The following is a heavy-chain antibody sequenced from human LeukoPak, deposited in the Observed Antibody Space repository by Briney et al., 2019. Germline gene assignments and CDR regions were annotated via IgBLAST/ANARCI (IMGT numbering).Heavy chain of an antibody. CDR1: GGSISSYY. V-gene: IGHV4-4*07. J-gene: IGHJ4*02. CDR3: ARGIAVAFDY. D-gene: IGHD6-19*01. CDR2: IYSSGIT. Sequence: SETLSLTCTVSGGSISSYYWSWIRQPAGKGLEWIGRIYSSGITNSNPSLKSRVTMSVDTSKNQLSLKLSSVTAADTAVYYCARGIAVAFDYWGQGTLVSVSS.